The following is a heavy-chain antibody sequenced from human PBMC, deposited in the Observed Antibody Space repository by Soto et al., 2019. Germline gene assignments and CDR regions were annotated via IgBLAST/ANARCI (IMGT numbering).Heavy chain of an antibody. CDR3: ARDPLGYGDYGRYYEC. J-gene: IGHJ2*01. Sequence: ASVKVSCKASGYTFTSYGVSWVRQAPGQGLERMGWISAYNGNTNYAQKLQGRVTMTTDTSTSTAYTELRSLRSDGRAVYDCARDPLGYGDYGRYYECWGR. V-gene: IGHV1-18*01. CDR2: ISAYNGNT. CDR1: GYTFTSYG. D-gene: IGHD4-17*01.